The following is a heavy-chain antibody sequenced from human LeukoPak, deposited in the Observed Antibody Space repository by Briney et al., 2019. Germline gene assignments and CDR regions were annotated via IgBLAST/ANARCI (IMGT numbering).Heavy chain of an antibody. CDR3: ARDMYGSGRTGSVDY. J-gene: IGHJ4*02. Sequence: GGSLRLSCAASGFTFSSYSMNWVRQAPGKGLEWVSSISSASSNIYYADSVKGRFTISRDNAKNSPYLQMNSLRAEDTAVYYCARDMYGSGRTGSVDYWGQGTLVTVSS. CDR1: GFTFSSYS. CDR2: ISSASSNI. V-gene: IGHV3-21*01. D-gene: IGHD3-10*01.